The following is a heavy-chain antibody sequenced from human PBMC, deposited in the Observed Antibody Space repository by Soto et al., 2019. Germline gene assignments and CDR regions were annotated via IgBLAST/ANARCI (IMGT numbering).Heavy chain of an antibody. CDR1: GFSLGSYW. J-gene: IGHJ3*02. Sequence: EAQLVESGGGLVQPGGSLRLSCEASGFSLGSYWMTWVRQAPGKGLEWVANIKKDGSRTSYLDSVRGRFTISRDNVGNSLSRQMDSLRAEGTGLYFCARDVSPGTSTLSLDAFDIWCQGTMVTVSS. CDR2: IKKDGSRT. CDR3: ARDVSPGTSTLSLDAFDI. D-gene: IGHD3-10*01. V-gene: IGHV3-7*05.